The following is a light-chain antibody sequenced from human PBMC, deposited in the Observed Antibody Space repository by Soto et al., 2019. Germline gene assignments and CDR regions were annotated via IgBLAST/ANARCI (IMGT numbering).Light chain of an antibody. CDR3: QSYDSSLSGYV. J-gene: IGLJ1*01. CDR2: INS. Sequence: QSVLTQPPSVSGAPGQRVTISCTGSSSNIGAGYDVHWYQQLPGTAPKLLIYINSIRPSGVPGRFSGSKSGTSASLAITGLQAEDEADYFCQSYDSSLSGYVVGTGTKVTVL. V-gene: IGLV1-40*01. CDR1: SSNIGAGYD.